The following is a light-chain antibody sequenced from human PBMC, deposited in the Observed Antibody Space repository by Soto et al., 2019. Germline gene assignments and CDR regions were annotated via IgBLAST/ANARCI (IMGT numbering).Light chain of an antibody. CDR2: GAS. CDR1: QSVSSSY. CDR3: QQYGRSSYT. V-gene: IGKV3-20*01. Sequence: EILLTQSPGTLSLSPGERVTLSCRASQSVSSSYLAWYQQKPGQAPRLLIYGASSRATGIPDRFSGSGSGTDFTLTISRLEPEDFAVYYCQQYGRSSYTFGQGTKLEIK. J-gene: IGKJ2*01.